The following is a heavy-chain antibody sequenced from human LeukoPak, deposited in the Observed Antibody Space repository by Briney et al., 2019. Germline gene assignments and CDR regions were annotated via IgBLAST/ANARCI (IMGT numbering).Heavy chain of an antibody. CDR3: ARAVAGRSNYYYYYMDV. CDR2: IKQDGSEK. V-gene: IGHV3-7*01. CDR1: GFTFSSYW. D-gene: IGHD6-19*01. Sequence: GGSLRLSCAASGFTFSSYWMSWVRQAPGKGLEWVANIKQDGSEKYYVDSVKGRFAISRDNAKNSLYLQMNSLRAEDTAVYYCARAVAGRSNYYYYYMDVWGKGTTVTVSS. J-gene: IGHJ6*03.